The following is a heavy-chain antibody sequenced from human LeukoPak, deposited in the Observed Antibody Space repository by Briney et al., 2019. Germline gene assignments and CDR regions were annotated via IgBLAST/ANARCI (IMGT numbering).Heavy chain of an antibody. CDR1: GGTFSSYA. Sequence: ASVKVSCKASGGTFSSYAISWLRQAPGQGLEWMGWISAYNGNTNYAQKLQGRVTMTTDTSTSTAYMELRSLRSDDTAVYYCARDKGYSSGPADWGQGTLFTVSS. CDR2: ISAYNGNT. J-gene: IGHJ4*02. D-gene: IGHD6-19*01. V-gene: IGHV1-18*01. CDR3: ARDKGYSSGPAD.